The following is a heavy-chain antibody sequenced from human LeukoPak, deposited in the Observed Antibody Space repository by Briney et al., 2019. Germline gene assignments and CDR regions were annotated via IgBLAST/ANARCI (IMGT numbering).Heavy chain of an antibody. D-gene: IGHD5/OR15-5a*01. V-gene: IGHV1-8*01. CDR1: GYTLTSYD. CDR3: ARVSHSDAFDI. Sequence: ASVKVSCKASGYTLTSYDINWVRQATGQGLEWMGWMNPNSGNTGYAQKFQGRVTMTRNTSKSTAYMELSSLRSEDTAVYYCARVSHSDAFDIWGQGTMVTVSS. CDR2: MNPNSGNT. J-gene: IGHJ3*02.